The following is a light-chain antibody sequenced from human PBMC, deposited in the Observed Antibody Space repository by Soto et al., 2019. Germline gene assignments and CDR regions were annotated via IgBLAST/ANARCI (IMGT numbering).Light chain of an antibody. Sequence: QSVLTQPPSASGTPGQSVTVSWSGMSSNIGSNTVNWYQQLPGTAPKLLIYTNDQRPSGVPDRFSGSRSGTSASLAISGLQFEDEADYHCSSWDDNLDAVVFGAGTKVTVL. CDR3: SSWDDNLDAVV. J-gene: IGLJ1*01. CDR2: TND. CDR1: SSNIGSNT. V-gene: IGLV1-44*01.